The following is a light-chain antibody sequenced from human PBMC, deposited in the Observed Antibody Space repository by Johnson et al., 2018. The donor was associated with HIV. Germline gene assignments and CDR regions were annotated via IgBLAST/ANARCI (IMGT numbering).Light chain of an antibody. CDR1: SSNIGNNY. V-gene: IGLV1-51*01. CDR3: GTWDSSLSASYV. Sequence: QSVLTQPPSVSAAPGQKVTISCSGTSSNIGNNYVSWYQQLPGTGPKLLIYDNDKRPSGIPDRFSGSKSGTSATLGITGLQTGDEADYYCGTWDSSLSASYVFGTGTKVTVL. J-gene: IGLJ1*01. CDR2: DND.